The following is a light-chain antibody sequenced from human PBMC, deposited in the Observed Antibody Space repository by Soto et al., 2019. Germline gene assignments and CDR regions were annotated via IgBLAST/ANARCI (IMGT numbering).Light chain of an antibody. CDR3: SSYTSISTLYV. CDR1: NSDVGGYNY. V-gene: IGLV2-14*01. CDR2: ELS. J-gene: IGLJ1*01. Sequence: QSALTQPASVSGSPGQSMTISCTATNSDVGGYNYVSWYQQHPGKAPELTIYELSHRPSGVPNRCSGATSHKTASLTFSGLQAEDEADYYCSSYTSISTLYVFGTGTKVTVL.